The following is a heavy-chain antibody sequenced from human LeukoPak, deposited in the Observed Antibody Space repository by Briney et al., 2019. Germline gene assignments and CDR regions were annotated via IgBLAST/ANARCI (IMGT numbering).Heavy chain of an antibody. CDR2: IYHSGST. V-gene: IGHV4-30-2*01. J-gene: IGHJ6*02. CDR1: GGSISSGGYS. CDR3: ARAGNWNYGYYGMDV. D-gene: IGHD1-20*01. Sequence: SQTLSLTCAVSGGSISSGGYSWSWIRQPPGKGLEWIGYIYHSGSTYYNPSLKSRVTISVDRSKNQFSLKLSSVTAADTAVYYCARAGNWNYGYYGMDVWGQGTTVTVSS.